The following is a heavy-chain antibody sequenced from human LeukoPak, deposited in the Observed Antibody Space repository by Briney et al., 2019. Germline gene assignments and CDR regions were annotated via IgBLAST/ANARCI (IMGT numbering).Heavy chain of an antibody. CDR3: AKDPIVVVTAIDY. V-gene: IGHV3-23*01. CDR1: GFTFSSYA. Sequence: GGSLRLSCAASGFTFSSYAMSWVRQAPGKGLEWVSAISGGGGSTYYADSVKGRFTISRDNSKNTLYLQMNSLRAEDTAVYYCAKDPIVVVTAIDYWGQGTLVTVSS. D-gene: IGHD2-21*02. CDR2: ISGGGGST. J-gene: IGHJ4*02.